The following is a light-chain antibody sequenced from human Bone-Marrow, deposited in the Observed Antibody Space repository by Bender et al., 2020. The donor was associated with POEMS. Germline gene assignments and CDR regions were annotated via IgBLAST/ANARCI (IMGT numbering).Light chain of an antibody. V-gene: IGLV3-21*02. CDR1: NIEIYS. CDR2: DDS. Sequence: SYVLTQPPSVAVAPGQTARISCGGDNIEIYSVHWYQQKPGQAPVLVVYDDSDRPSGIPERFSGSNSGNTATLTISRVEAEDEADYFCQVWHDSGDHPVFGGGTQVTVL. CDR3: QVWHDSGDHPV. J-gene: IGLJ2*01.